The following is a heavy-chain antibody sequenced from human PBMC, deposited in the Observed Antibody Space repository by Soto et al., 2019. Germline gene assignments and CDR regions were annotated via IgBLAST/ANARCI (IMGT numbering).Heavy chain of an antibody. J-gene: IGHJ4*02. CDR3: ARDVIAAAGTAG. CDR1: GGTFSSYA. Sequence: SVKVSCKASGGTFSSYAISWVRQAPGQGLEWMGGIIPIFGTANYAQKFQGRVTITADESTSTAYMELSSLRSEDTAVYYCARDVIAAAGTAGWGQGALVTVSS. D-gene: IGHD6-13*01. V-gene: IGHV1-69*13. CDR2: IIPIFGTA.